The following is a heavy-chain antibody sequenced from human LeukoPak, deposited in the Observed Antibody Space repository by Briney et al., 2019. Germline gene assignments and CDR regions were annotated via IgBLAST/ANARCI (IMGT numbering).Heavy chain of an antibody. Sequence: SETLSLTCTVSSGSFGSFSSYYWNWIRQPPGKRLEWLSYISSSGSTAYNPSLSSRVTISLDTSKNEFSLSLNSVTADDTAVYYCARMVGGGYYWGYFDYWGQGAQVTVSS. J-gene: IGHJ4*02. CDR2: ISSSGST. D-gene: IGHD3-22*01. CDR1: SGSFGSFSSYY. CDR3: ARMVGGGYYWGYFDY. V-gene: IGHV4-4*09.